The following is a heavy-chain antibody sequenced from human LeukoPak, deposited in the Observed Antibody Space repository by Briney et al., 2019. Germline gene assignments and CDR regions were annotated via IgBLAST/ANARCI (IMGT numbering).Heavy chain of an antibody. J-gene: IGHJ3*02. Sequence: LETLSLTCTVSGYSISSGYYWGWIRPPPGKGLEWIGSIYHSGSTYYNPSLKSRVTISVDTSKNQFSLKLSSVTAADTAVYYCARDRGNLDAFDIWGQGTMVTVSS. CDR1: GYSISSGYY. CDR2: IYHSGST. D-gene: IGHD4-23*01. V-gene: IGHV4-38-2*02. CDR3: ARDRGNLDAFDI.